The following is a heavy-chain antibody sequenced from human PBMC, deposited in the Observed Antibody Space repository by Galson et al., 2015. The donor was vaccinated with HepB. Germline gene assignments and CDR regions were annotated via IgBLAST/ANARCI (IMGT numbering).Heavy chain of an antibody. CDR3: AKRKAGAMVFDY. D-gene: IGHD5-18*01. CDR2: ISWNSGSI. CDR1: GFTFDDYA. Sequence: SLRLSCAASGFTFDDYAMNWVRQAPGKGLEGVSGISWNSGSIGYADSVKGRFTISRDNAKNSLYLQMNSLRAEDTALYYCAKRKAGAMVFDYWGQGTLVTVSS. J-gene: IGHJ4*02. V-gene: IGHV3-9*01.